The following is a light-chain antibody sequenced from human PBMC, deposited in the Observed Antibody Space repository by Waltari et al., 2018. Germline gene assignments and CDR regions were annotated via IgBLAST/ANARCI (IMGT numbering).Light chain of an antibody. J-gene: IGKJ4*01. CDR2: DAS. Sequence: EIVLTQSPATLSLSPGERATLSCRTSQSVGTYLVWYQQKPGQAPRLHIYDASNRATGIPARFSGSGSGTDFTLTISYLEPEDFAVYYCHQRSDWPLTFGGGTKVEIK. CDR1: QSVGTY. CDR3: HQRSDWPLT. V-gene: IGKV3-11*01.